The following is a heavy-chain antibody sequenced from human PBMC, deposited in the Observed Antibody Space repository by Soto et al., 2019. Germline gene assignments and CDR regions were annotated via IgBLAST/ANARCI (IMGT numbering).Heavy chain of an antibody. Sequence: QVQLVQSGGEVKKPGASVKVSCKTSGYSFTTYGISWVRQAPGQGLEWMGWISAYNGNTNYAQKLQDRVTMTTDTSTSTAYMELRSLRADDTDVYYCAREGTDPDYYYGMAVWGQGSTVTASS. CDR3: AREGTDPDYYYGMAV. J-gene: IGHJ6*02. CDR1: GYSFTTYG. V-gene: IGHV1-18*01. CDR2: ISAYNGNT. D-gene: IGHD1-1*01.